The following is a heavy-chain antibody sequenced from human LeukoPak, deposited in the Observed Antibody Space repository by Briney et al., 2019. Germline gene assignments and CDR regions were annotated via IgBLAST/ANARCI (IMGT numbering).Heavy chain of an antibody. D-gene: IGHD2-2*01. J-gene: IGHJ4*02. V-gene: IGHV1-18*01. CDR3: ARGSTSDWPLDH. CDR2: ISAYNGNT. CDR1: GYTFTNFG. Sequence: ASVKVSCKASGYTFTNFGISWVRQAPGQGLEWMGWISAYNGNTNYAQKFQGRVTITRDTSASTVYMELSSLRSEDTAVYYCARGSTSDWPLDHWGQETLVTISS.